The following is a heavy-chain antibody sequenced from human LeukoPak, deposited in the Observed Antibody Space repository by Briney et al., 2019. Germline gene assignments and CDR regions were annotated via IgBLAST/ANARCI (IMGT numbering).Heavy chain of an antibody. D-gene: IGHD5-18*01. J-gene: IGHJ4*02. V-gene: IGHV5-51*01. CDR1: GYSSTSYW. CDR3: ARQTAMGRSGDY. CDR2: IDPSDSET. Sequence: PGESLKISCKASGYSSTSYWIGWVRQMPGKGLEWMGIIDPSDSETRYTPSFQGQVTISADKSLSTAYLQWNSLKASDTAMYYCARQTAMGRSGDYWGQGTLLTVSS.